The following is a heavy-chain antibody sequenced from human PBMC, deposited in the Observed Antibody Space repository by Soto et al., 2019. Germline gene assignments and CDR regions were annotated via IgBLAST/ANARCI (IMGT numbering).Heavy chain of an antibody. Sequence: SETLSLTCAVSGGSISSGGYSWSWIRQPPGKGLEWIGYIYHSGSTYYNPSLKSRVTISVDRSKNQFSLKLSSVTAADTAVYYCARWVLREGYGGNYDYFDYWGQGTLVTVSS. CDR1: GGSISSGGYS. CDR2: IYHSGST. J-gene: IGHJ4*02. V-gene: IGHV4-30-2*01. CDR3: ARWVLREGYGGNYDYFDY. D-gene: IGHD4-17*01.